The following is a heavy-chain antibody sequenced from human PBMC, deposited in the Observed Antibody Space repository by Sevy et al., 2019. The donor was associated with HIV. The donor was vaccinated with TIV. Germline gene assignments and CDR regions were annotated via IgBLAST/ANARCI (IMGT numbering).Heavy chain of an antibody. J-gene: IGHJ6*04. V-gene: IGHV3-30-3*01. CDR3: AREYYDFWSGPINFYFGMDV. CDR2: ISHDGSNK. Sequence: GGSLRLSCAASGFTFNTYTMHWVRQAPGKGLEWVAAISHDGSNKNYADSVKGRFTVSRDNSKNTLSLQMNSLRSEDTALYYCAREYYDFWSGPINFYFGMDVWGKGTTVTVSS. CDR1: GFTFNTYT. D-gene: IGHD3-3*01.